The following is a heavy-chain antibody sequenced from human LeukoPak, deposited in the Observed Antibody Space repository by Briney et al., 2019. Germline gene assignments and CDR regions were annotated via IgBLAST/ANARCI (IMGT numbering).Heavy chain of an antibody. CDR3: AKGYCSGTSCYSGLD. J-gene: IGHJ4*02. CDR2: ITNSGDKT. Sequence: GGSLRLSCAASGFTFNIYAITWVRQAPGKGLEWVATITNSGDKTFYADSVKGRFTISRDNSENTLYLQMNSLRPEDTAVYYCAKGYCSGTSCYSGLDWGQGTLVAVSS. V-gene: IGHV3-23*01. D-gene: IGHD2-2*01. CDR1: GFTFNIYA.